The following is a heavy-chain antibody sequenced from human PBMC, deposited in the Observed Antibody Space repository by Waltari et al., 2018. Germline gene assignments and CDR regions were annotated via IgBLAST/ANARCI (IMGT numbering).Heavy chain of an antibody. D-gene: IGHD3-10*01. J-gene: IGHJ6*03. CDR3: AKVPNGSGSYYPYYYYYYYMDV. V-gene: IGHV3-23*03. CDR1: GFTFSSYA. CDR2: IYSGGSST. Sequence: EVQLLESGGGLVQPGGSLRLSCAASGFTFSSYAMSWVRQAPGKGLVWVSVIYSGGSSTYYADSVKGRFTISRDNSKNTLYLQMNSLRAEDTAVYYCAKVPNGSGSYYPYYYYYYYMDVWGKGTTVTVSS.